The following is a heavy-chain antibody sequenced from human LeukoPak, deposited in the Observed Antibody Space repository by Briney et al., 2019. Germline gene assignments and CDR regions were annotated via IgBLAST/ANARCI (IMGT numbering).Heavy chain of an antibody. D-gene: IGHD2-15*01. CDR3: AKDVVVAAFGICDY. Sequence: GGSLRLSCAASGLIFSNYAMNWVRQASGKGLEWVSAISGSGGSTYYADSVKGRFTISRDNSKNTLYLQMNSLRAEDTAVYYCAKDVVVAAFGICDYWGQGTLVTVSS. V-gene: IGHV3-23*01. J-gene: IGHJ4*02. CDR1: GLIFSNYA. CDR2: ISGSGGST.